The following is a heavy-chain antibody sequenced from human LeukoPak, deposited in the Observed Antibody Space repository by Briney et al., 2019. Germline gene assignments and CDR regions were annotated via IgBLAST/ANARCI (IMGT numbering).Heavy chain of an antibody. V-gene: IGHV3-48*04. Sequence: PGGSLRLSCAASGFTFSSYSMNWVRQAPGKGLEWVSYISSSSSTIYYEDSVKGRFTISRDNAKNSLYLQMNSLRAEDTAVYYCARAIAAAPEYFDYWGQGTLVTVSS. CDR3: ARAIAAAPEYFDY. J-gene: IGHJ4*02. CDR2: ISSSSSTI. CDR1: GFTFSSYS. D-gene: IGHD6-6*01.